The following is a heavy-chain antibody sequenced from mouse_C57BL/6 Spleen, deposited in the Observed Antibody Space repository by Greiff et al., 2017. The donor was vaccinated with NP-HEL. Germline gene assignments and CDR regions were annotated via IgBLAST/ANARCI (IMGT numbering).Heavy chain of an antibody. V-gene: IGHV1-80*01. D-gene: IGHD2-5*01. CDR1: GYAFSSYW. J-gene: IGHJ2*01. Sequence: QVQLQQSGAELVKPGASVKISCKASGYAFSSYWMNWVKQRPGKGLEWIGQIYPGDGDTNYNGKFKGKATLTADKSSSTAYMQLSSLTSEDSAVYFCARAYSNYWDFDYWGQGTTLTVSS. CDR2: IYPGDGDT. CDR3: ARAYSNYWDFDY.